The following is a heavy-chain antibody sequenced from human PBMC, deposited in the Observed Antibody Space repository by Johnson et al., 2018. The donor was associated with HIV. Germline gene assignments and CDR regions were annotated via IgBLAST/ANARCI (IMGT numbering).Heavy chain of an antibody. J-gene: IGHJ3*02. V-gene: IGHV3-66*04. CDR3: ARHRGRHSSNWYDAFDI. CDR2: INSAGFT. D-gene: IGHD6-13*01. Sequence: QLVESGGGLVQPGGSLRLSCAASGFSVSSNYMSWVRQAPGKGLEWVSMINSAGFTYSADSVKGRFTVSRDKSKNTVYFQMNSLRAEDTAVYYCARHRGRHSSNWYDAFDIWGQGTMVTVSS. CDR1: GFSVSSNY.